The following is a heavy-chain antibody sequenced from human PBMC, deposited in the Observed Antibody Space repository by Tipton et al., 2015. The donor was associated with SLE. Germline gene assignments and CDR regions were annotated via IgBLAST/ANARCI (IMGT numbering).Heavy chain of an antibody. V-gene: IGHV4-59*01. CDR2: IYYSGST. CDR1: GVSISSYY. CDR3: ARVGSIFGVVTPGY. J-gene: IGHJ4*02. D-gene: IGHD3-3*01. Sequence: TLSLTCTVSGVSISSYYWSWIRQPPGKGLEWIGYIYYSGSTNYNPSLKSRVTISVDTSKNQFSLKLSSVTAADTAVYYCARVGSIFGVVTPGYWVQGTRVTVSS.